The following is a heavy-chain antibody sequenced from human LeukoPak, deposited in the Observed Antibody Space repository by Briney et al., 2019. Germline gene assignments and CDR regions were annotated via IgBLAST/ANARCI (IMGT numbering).Heavy chain of an antibody. Sequence: GGSLRLSCAASGFTFSSYGMHWVRQAPGKGLEWVAVISYDGSNKYYADSVKGRFTISRDNSKNTLYLQMNGLRAEDTAVYYCAKEDYYGSGSFDYYYGMDVWGQGTTVTVSS. CDR2: ISYDGSNK. J-gene: IGHJ6*02. CDR1: GFTFSSYG. D-gene: IGHD3-10*01. CDR3: AKEDYYGSGSFDYYYGMDV. V-gene: IGHV3-30*18.